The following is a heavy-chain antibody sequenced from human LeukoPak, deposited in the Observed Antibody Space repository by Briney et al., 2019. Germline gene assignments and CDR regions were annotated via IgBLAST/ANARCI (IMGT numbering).Heavy chain of an antibody. V-gene: IGHV4-34*01. CDR2: ISHSGTT. CDR3: ARNYDL. CDR1: GGSFRGYY. J-gene: IGHJ4*02. D-gene: IGHD3-3*01. Sequence: PSETLSLTCAVYGGSFRGYYWSWIRQPPGKALEWIGDISHSGTTNYNPSLKSRVTISVDKSMNQFSLKLTSVTAADTAVHYCARNYDLWGQGTLVTVSS.